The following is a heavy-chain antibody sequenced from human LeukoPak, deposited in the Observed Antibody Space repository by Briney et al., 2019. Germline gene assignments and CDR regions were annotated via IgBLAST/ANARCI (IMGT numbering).Heavy chain of an antibody. J-gene: IGHJ4*02. D-gene: IGHD2-15*01. V-gene: IGHV1-18*01. CDR1: GYTFTSYG. Sequence: VASVKVSCKASGYTFTSYGISWVRQAPGQGLEWMGWISAYNGNTNYAQKLQGRVTMTTDTSTSTAYMELRSLRSDDTALYYCARDRCSGGSCYEVDYWGQGTLVTVSS. CDR3: ARDRCSGGSCYEVDY. CDR2: ISAYNGNT.